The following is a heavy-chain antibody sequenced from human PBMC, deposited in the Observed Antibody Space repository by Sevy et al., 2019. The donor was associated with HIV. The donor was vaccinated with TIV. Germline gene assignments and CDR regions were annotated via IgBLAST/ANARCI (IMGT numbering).Heavy chain of an antibody. Sequence: ASVKVSCKASGYTFTSYDINWVRQATGQGLEWMGWMNPNSGNTSYAQKFQGRVTMTRNTSISTAYMELSSLGTEDTAVYYCARGWVWGIYSADALDIWGQGTMVTVSS. V-gene: IGHV1-8*01. CDR3: ARGWVWGIYSADALDI. D-gene: IGHD3-16*01. CDR2: MNPNSGNT. CDR1: GYTFTSYD. J-gene: IGHJ3*02.